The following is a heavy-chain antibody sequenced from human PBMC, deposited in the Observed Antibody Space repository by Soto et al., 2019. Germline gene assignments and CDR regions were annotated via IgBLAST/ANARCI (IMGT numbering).Heavy chain of an antibody. CDR3: ARGDGYNLVQH. CDR1: GGSISVYY. CDR2: IYYSGST. Sequence: SETLSLTCTVSGGSISVYYWSWIRQPPGKGLEWIGYIYYSGSTYYNPSLKSRVTISEDTSKNQFSLKLSSVTAADTAVYYCARGDGYNLVQHWGQXSLATVSS. V-gene: IGHV4-59*04. D-gene: IGHD5-12*01. J-gene: IGHJ1*01.